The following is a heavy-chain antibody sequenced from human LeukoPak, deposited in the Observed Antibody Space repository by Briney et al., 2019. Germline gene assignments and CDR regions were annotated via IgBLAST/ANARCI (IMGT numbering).Heavy chain of an antibody. Sequence: PSGTLSLTCAVSGGSISSSNWWSWVRQPPGKGLEWIGEIYHSGSTNYNPSLKSRVTISVDKSKNQFSLKLSSVTAADTAVYYCARDRQQYYDFWSGYWNLHYYGMDVWGQGTTVTVSS. V-gene: IGHV4-4*02. J-gene: IGHJ6*02. D-gene: IGHD3-3*01. CDR3: ARDRQQYYDFWSGYWNLHYYGMDV. CDR1: GGSISSSNW. CDR2: IYHSGST.